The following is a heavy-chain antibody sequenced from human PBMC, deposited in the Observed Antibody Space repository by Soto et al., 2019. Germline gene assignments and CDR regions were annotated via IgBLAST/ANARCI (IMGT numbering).Heavy chain of an antibody. V-gene: IGHV4-31*03. D-gene: IGHD6-6*01. J-gene: IGHJ5*02. Sequence: QVQLQESGPGLVKPSQTLSLTCTVSGGSISSGGYYWSWISQHPGKGLEWIGYIYYSGSTYYNPSLKSRVTISVDTSKNQFSLKLSSVTAADTAVYYCARAFLSSIASPEFDPWGQGTLVTVSS. CDR2: IYYSGST. CDR1: GGSISSGGYY. CDR3: ARAFLSSIASPEFDP.